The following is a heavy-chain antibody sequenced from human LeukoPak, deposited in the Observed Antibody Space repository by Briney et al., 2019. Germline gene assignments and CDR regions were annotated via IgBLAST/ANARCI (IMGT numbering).Heavy chain of an antibody. CDR1: GGSISSGDYY. J-gene: IGHJ4*02. D-gene: IGHD3-10*01. CDR2: IYPSGST. CDR3: ARDYGSGSYSFDY. Sequence: SETLSLTCTVSGGSISSGDYYWRWIRQPPGKGLEWIGYIYPSGSTYYNPSLKSRISISVDTSKNQFSLKLSSVTAADTAVYYCARDYGSGSYSFDYWGQGTLVTVSS. V-gene: IGHV4-30-4*01.